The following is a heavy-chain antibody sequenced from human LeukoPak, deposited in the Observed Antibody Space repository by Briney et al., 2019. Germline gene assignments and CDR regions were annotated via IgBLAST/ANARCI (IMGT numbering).Heavy chain of an antibody. Sequence: GGSLRLSCAASGFTFSSYAMHWVRQAPGKGLEWVAVISYDGSNKYYADSVKGRFTISRDNSKNTLYLQMNSLRAEDTAVYYCAKGSRQLVSWGQGTLVTVSS. J-gene: IGHJ4*02. CDR3: AKGSRQLVS. V-gene: IGHV3-30-3*01. D-gene: IGHD6-13*01. CDR2: ISYDGSNK. CDR1: GFTFSSYA.